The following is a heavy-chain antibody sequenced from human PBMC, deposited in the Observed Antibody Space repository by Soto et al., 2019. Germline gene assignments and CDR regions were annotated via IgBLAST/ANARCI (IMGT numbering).Heavy chain of an antibody. J-gene: IGHJ4*02. Sequence: QVQLVQSGAEVKKPGASVKVSCKASGYTFTSYGISWVRQAPGQGLEWRGWISAYNGNTNYAQKLQGRVNMTKDTTPSTADIELRRLRSDDTAAYFCAREPLWYEEVGDQANYWGQGTLVTVCS. CDR3: AREPLWYEEVGDQANY. CDR2: ISAYNGNT. CDR1: GYTFTSYG. V-gene: IGHV1-18*01. D-gene: IGHD3-10*01.